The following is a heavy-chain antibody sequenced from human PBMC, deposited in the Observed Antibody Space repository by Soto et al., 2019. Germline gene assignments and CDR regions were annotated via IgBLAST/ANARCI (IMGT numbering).Heavy chain of an antibody. J-gene: IGHJ6*02. CDR2: ISGSGGST. CDR3: AKEMSYDFWSGPGSYGMDV. D-gene: IGHD3-3*01. CDR1: GFTFSSYA. V-gene: IGHV3-23*01. Sequence: PGGSLRLSCAASGFTFSSYAMSWVRQAPGKGLEWVSAISGSGGSTYYADSVKGRFTISRDNSKNTLYLQMNSLRAEDTAVYYCAKEMSYDFWSGPGSYGMDVWGQGTTVTVSS.